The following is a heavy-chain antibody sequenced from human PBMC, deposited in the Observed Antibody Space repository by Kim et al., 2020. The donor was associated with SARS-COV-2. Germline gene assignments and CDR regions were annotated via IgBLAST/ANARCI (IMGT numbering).Heavy chain of an antibody. V-gene: IGHV3-21*01. CDR3: ASGGDYGYFQH. CDR2: I. J-gene: IGHJ1*01. D-gene: IGHD4-17*01. Sequence: IYYADSVKGRFTISRDNAKNSLYLQMNSLRAEDTAVYYCASGGDYGYFQHWGQGTLVTVSS.